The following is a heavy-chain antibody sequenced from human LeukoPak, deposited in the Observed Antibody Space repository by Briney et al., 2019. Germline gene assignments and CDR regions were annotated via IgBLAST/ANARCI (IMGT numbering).Heavy chain of an antibody. D-gene: IGHD4-11*01. CDR3: ARGTYSNYYAFDI. CDR1: GGSISSGGYY. CDR2: IYYSGST. V-gene: IGHV4-31*03. Sequence: SETLSLTCTVSGGSISSGGYYWSWIRQHPGKGLEWIGYIYYSGSTYYNPSLKSRVTISVDTSKNQFSLKLSSVTAADTAVYYCARGTYSNYYAFDIWGQGTMVTVSS. J-gene: IGHJ3*02.